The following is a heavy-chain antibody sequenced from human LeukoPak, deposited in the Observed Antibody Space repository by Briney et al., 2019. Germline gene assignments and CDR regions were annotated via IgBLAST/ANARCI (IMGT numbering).Heavy chain of an antibody. CDR1: GFTFSSYA. V-gene: IGHV3-30*04. D-gene: IGHD5-12*01. Sequence: GGSLRLSCAASGFTFSSYAMYWVRQAPGKGLEWVAVISYDGSDKFYAGSVKGRFTISRDSSKNTLYLQMNSLRPEDTAVYYCARARPSMWIDYWGQGTLVTVSS. CDR2: ISYDGSDK. J-gene: IGHJ4*02. CDR3: ARARPSMWIDY.